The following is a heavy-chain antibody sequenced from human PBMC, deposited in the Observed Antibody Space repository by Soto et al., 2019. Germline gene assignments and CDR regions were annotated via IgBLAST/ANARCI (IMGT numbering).Heavy chain of an antibody. V-gene: IGHV3-15*07. D-gene: IGHD1-26*01. Sequence: PGESLKISCAASGFNFNDAWINWVRQAPGKGLEWVGRIKSKAADGSTDFPTPVKGRFAISRDDSLNMVYLQMDSLKTEDTAVYYCTWISGHYFALRVWGRGTTVTVSS. CDR3: TWISGHYFALRV. J-gene: IGHJ6*02. CDR1: GFNFNDAW. CDR2: IKSKAADGST.